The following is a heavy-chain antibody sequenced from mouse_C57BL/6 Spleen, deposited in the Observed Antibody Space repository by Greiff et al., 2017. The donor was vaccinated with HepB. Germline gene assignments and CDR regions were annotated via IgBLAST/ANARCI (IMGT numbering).Heavy chain of an antibody. CDR3: ARSYYGSSFFAY. CDR1: GFTFSDYY. J-gene: IGHJ3*01. Sequence: EVQLQQSGGGLVQPGGSLKLSCAASGFTFSDYYMYWVRQTPEKRLEWVAYISNGGGSTYYPDTVKGRFTISRDNAKNTLYLQMSRLKSEDTAMYYCARSYYGSSFFAYWGQGTLVTVSA. D-gene: IGHD1-1*01. CDR2: ISNGGGST. V-gene: IGHV5-12*01.